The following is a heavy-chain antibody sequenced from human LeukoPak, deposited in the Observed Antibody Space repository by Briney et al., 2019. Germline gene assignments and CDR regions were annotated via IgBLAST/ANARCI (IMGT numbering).Heavy chain of an antibody. CDR2: ISYDGSNK. CDR3: ARESADYCSSTSCYLPDI. Sequence: GGSLRLSCAASGFTFSNYAIHWVRQAPGKGLEWVAVISYDGSNKYYADSVKGRFTISRDNSKNTLYLQMNSLRSEDTAVYYCARESADYCSSTSCYLPDIWGQGTMVTVSS. J-gene: IGHJ3*02. CDR1: GFTFSNYA. V-gene: IGHV3-30-3*01. D-gene: IGHD2-2*01.